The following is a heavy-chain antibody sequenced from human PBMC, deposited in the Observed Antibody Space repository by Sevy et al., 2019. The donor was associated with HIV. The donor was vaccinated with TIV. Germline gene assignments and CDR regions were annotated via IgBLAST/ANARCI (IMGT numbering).Heavy chain of an antibody. CDR2: IKSKTDGGTS. CDR3: TTDSKKRGLSALLDY. CDR1: GFTFSNAW. V-gene: IGHV3-15*01. Sequence: GGSLRLSCAASGFTFSNAWMSWVRQAPGKGLEWVGRIKSKTDGGTSDYAAPVKSRFTISRDDSKNTLYLQMNSQKTEDTAIYYRTTDSKKRGLSALLDYWGQGTLVTVSS. D-gene: IGHD3-10*01. J-gene: IGHJ4*02.